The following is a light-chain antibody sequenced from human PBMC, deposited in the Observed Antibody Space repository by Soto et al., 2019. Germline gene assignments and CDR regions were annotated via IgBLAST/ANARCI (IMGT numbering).Light chain of an antibody. CDR1: QSVSSSY. CDR3: QQYGSSPET. CDR2: GAS. J-gene: IGKJ1*01. Sequence: EILLTQSPGTLXXXXXXXXXXXXXXSQSVSSSYLAWYQQKPGQAPRLLIYGASSRATGIPDRFSGSGSGTDFTLTISRLEPEDFAVYYCQQYGSSPETFGQGTKVDIK. V-gene: IGKV3-20*01.